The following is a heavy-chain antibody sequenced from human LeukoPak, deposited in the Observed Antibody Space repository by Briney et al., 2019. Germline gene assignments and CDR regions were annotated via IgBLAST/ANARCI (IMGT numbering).Heavy chain of an antibody. CDR3: AKEVGRAGYFGD. Sequence: GGSLRLSCAASGFTFSSYSMNWVRQAPGKGLEWVSYISSSSSTIYYADSVKGRFTISRDNAKNSLYLQMNSLRVEDTALYYCAKEVGRAGYFGDWGQGTLVTVSS. V-gene: IGHV3-48*01. D-gene: IGHD3-9*01. CDR1: GFTFSSYS. CDR2: ISSSSSTI. J-gene: IGHJ4*02.